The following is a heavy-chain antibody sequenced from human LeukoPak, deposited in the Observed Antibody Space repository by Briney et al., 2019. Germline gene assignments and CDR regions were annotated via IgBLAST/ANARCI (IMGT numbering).Heavy chain of an antibody. CDR2: ISSSGSTI. V-gene: IGHV3-11*01. Sequence: GGSLRLSCAASGFTFSDYYMSWIRQAPGKGLEWVSYISSSGSTIYYADSVKGRFTISRDNAKNSLYPQMNSLRAEDTAVYYCAREYYGILTGLPPGYYGMDVWGQGTTVTVSS. D-gene: IGHD3-9*01. CDR3: AREYYGILTGLPPGYYGMDV. J-gene: IGHJ6*02. CDR1: GFTFSDYY.